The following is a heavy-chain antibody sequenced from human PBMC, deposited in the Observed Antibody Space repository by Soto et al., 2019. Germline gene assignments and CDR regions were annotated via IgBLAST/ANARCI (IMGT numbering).Heavy chain of an antibody. Sequence: SETLSLTCSVSGGSMIEYFCSLIRHSPGKGLEWIGYIYYLGSTDYNPSLKSRVTISVDTSKRQFSLRLTSVTAADTAVYYCARDGYDGSGSPYPAYWGPGTQVTVSS. CDR3: ARDGYDGSGSPYPAY. J-gene: IGHJ4*02. CDR2: IYYLGST. D-gene: IGHD3-10*01. V-gene: IGHV4-59*01. CDR1: GGSMIEYF.